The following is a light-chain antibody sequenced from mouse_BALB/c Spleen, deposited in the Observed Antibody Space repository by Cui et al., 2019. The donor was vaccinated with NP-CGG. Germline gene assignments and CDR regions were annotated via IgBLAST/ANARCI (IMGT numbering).Light chain of an antibody. CDR1: TGAVTTSNY. CDR2: GTN. J-gene: IGLJ1*01. CDR3: ALWYSNHWV. V-gene: IGLV1*01. Sequence: QAGVTQESALTTSPGETVTLTCRSSTGAVTTSNYANWVQEKPDHLFTGLIGGTNNRAPGVPARFSGSLIGDKAALTLTGAQIEDEATYFCALWYSNHWVFGAGTKLTVL.